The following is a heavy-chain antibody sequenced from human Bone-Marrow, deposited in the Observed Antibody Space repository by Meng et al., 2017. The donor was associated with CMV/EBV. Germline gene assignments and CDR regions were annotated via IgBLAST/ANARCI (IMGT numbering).Heavy chain of an antibody. J-gene: IGHJ6*02. CDR3: ARDLNYYGSGEEQGGMDV. V-gene: IGHV3-7*01. CDR1: GFTFSSYW. D-gene: IGHD3-10*01. CDR2: IKQDGSEK. Sequence: GESLKISCAASGFTFSSYWMSWVRQAPGKGLEWVANIKQDGSEKYYVDSVKGRFTISRDNAKNSLYLQMNSLRAEDTAVYYCARDLNYYGSGEEQGGMDVWGQGTTVTFSS.